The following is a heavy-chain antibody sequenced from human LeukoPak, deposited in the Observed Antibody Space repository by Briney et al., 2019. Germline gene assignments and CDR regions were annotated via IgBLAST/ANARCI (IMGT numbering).Heavy chain of an antibody. CDR2: IGGYNGHT. D-gene: IGHD6-6*01. V-gene: IGHV1-18*01. J-gene: IGHJ4*02. Sequence: ASVRVSWKASGYTFPDYRISWVRQAPGQGREWVGWIGGYNGHTNYAQKFQGRVIMTTDTSTSTVYMELRTLRSDDTAVYYCARDQNIAGRPDYSGQGTLVTVSS. CDR3: ARDQNIAGRPDY. CDR1: GYTFPDYR.